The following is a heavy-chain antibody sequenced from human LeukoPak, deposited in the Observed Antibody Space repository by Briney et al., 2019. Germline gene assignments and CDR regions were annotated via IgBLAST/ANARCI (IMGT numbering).Heavy chain of an antibody. CDR3: ARDLNYGYFDL. V-gene: IGHV4-59*01. CDR2: IYYSGST. Sequence: SETLSLTCTVSGGSISSYYWSWLRQPPGKGLEWIGYIYYSGSTNYNPSLKSRVTISVDTSKNQFSLKLSSVTAADTAVYYCARDLNYGYFDLWGRGTLVTVSS. CDR1: GGSISSYY. J-gene: IGHJ2*01.